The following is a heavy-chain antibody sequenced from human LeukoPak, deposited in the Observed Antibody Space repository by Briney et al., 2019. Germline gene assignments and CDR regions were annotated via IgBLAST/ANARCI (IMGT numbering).Heavy chain of an antibody. CDR3: AREAAMAYDAFDI. V-gene: IGHV4-59*01. CDR1: GGSISSYY. D-gene: IGHD5-18*01. Sequence: SETLSLTCTVSGGSISSYYWSWIRQPPGKGLEWIGYIYYSGSTNYNPSLKSRVTISVDTSQNQSSLKLSSVPAADTAVYYCAREAAMAYDAFDIWGQGTMVTVSS. CDR2: IYYSGST. J-gene: IGHJ3*02.